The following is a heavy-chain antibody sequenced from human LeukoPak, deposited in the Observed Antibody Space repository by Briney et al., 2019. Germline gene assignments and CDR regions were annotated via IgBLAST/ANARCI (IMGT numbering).Heavy chain of an antibody. CDR3: ATVIHSEAAAGPYYLDY. CDR1: GYTLTELS. D-gene: IGHD6-13*01. CDR2: FDPEDGET. V-gene: IGHV1-24*01. J-gene: IGHJ4*02. Sequence: ASVKVSCKVSGYTLTELSMHWVRQAPGKGLEWMGGFDPEDGETIYAQKFQGRVTMTEDTSTDTAYMELSSLRSEDTAVYYCATVIHSEAAAGPYYLDYWGQGTLVTVSS.